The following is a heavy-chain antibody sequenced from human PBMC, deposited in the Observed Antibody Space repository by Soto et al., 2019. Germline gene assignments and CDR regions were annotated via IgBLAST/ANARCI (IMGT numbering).Heavy chain of an antibody. CDR1: GYTFTSYG. CDR2: INAYNGNR. J-gene: IGHJ4*02. CDR3: ARKWFGFDY. D-gene: IGHD3-22*01. Sequence: QVQLVQSGAEVKKPGASVKVSCKASGYTFTSYGISWVRQAPGQGLEWMGWINAYNGNRNNSQKPKVIPTKTTDRSTSRPDLELRSLKADDTAVYYGARKWFGFDYWGQGTLVTVSS. V-gene: IGHV1-18*01.